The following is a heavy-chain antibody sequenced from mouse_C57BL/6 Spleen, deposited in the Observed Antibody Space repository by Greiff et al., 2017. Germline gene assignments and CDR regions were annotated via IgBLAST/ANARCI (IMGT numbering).Heavy chain of an antibody. V-gene: IGHV3-6*01. D-gene: IGHD4-1*01. CDR2: ISYAGSN. J-gene: IGHJ2*01. CDR1: GYSITSGYY. Sequence: VQLKQSGPGLVKPSQSLSLTCSVTGYSITSGYYWNWIRQFPGNKLEWMGYISYAGSNNYNPSLKNRISITRDTSKNQFFLKLNSVTTEDTATYYCAREANWDVGYFDYWGQGTTLTVSS. CDR3: AREANWDVGYFDY.